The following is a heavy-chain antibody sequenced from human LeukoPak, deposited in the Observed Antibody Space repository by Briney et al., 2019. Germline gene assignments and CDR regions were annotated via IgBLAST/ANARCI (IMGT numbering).Heavy chain of an antibody. D-gene: IGHD6-13*01. V-gene: IGHV3-30*18. CDR3: AKYSSSSNYYYGMDV. CDR1: GFTFSLYA. CDR2: ISNDGRND. J-gene: IGHJ6*02. Sequence: GRSLRLSCSASGFTFSLYAMNWVRQAPGKGLEWVASISNDGRNDHYADSVKGRFTISRDNAKNTVYMQMNSLRAEDTAVYYCAKYSSSSNYYYGMDVWGQGTTVTVSS.